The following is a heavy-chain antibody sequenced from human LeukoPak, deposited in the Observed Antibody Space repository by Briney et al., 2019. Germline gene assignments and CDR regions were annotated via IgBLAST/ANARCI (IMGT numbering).Heavy chain of an antibody. D-gene: IGHD5-18*01. CDR3: ARYSYGRRGYGY. Sequence: ASVKVSCKASGYTFTSYAMHWVRQAPGQRLEWMGWINAGNGNTKYSQKFRGRVTITRDTSASTAYMELSSLRSEDTAVYYCARYSYGRRGYGYWGQGTLVTVSS. J-gene: IGHJ4*02. CDR1: GYTFTSYA. V-gene: IGHV1-3*01. CDR2: INAGNGNT.